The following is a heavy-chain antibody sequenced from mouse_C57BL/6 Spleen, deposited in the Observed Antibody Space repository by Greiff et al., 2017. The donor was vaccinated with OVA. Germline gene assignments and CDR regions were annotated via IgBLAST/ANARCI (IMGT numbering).Heavy chain of an antibody. CDR3: AKFSYGSSYDYAMDY. CDR1: GFSLTSYG. Sequence: QVQLKESGPGLVQPSQSLSITCTVSGFSLTSYGVHWVRQSPGKGLEWLGVIWRGGSTDYNAAFMSRLSITKDNSKSQVFFKMNSLQADDTAIYYCAKFSYGSSYDYAMDYWGQGTSVTVSS. CDR2: IWRGGST. D-gene: IGHD1-1*01. V-gene: IGHV2-5*01. J-gene: IGHJ4*01.